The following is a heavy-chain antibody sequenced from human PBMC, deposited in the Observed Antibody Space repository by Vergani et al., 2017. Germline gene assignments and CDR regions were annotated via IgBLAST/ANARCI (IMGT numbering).Heavy chain of an antibody. Sequence: QVKLVQSGAEVKKPGSSVKVPCKASVNTFSSYPFSWVRQASGQGLEWMGRIIPMVDVTNYAQKFQGRVTITANKSAYTAYMGLTGLTSEDPAIYYCAGDYSETQFAGRVGRFFNSWGQGTLVTVSS. D-gene: IGHD2-15*01. CDR1: VNTFSSYP. V-gene: IGHV1-69*04. J-gene: IGHJ4*02. CDR3: AGDYSETQFAGRVGRFFNS. CDR2: IIPMVDVT.